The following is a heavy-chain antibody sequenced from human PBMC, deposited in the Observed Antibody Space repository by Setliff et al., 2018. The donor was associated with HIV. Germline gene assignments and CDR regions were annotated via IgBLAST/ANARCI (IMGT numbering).Heavy chain of an antibody. CDR2: IYYSGST. CDR3: ARHPPNLDWLDP. CDR1: GGSIRSSSHH. V-gene: IGHV4-39*01. J-gene: IGHJ5*02. Sequence: SETLSLTCTVSGGSIRSSSHHWGWIRQSPGKGLQWIGSIYYSGSTYYNSSLQSRVTISVDTSKNQFSLKVNSVTAADTAVYYCARHPPNLDWLDPWGQGTLVTVSS.